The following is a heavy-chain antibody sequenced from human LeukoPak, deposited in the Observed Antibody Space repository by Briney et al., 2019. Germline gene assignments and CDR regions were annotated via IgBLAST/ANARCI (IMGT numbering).Heavy chain of an antibody. CDR3: ARVAATRAGYGMDV. Sequence: SETLSLTCIVSGGSISSYYWSWIRQPPGKGLEWIGYIYYSGSTNYNPSLKSRVTISVDTSKNQFSLKLSSVTAADTAVYYCARVAATRAGYGMDVWGQGTTVTVSS. CDR1: GGSISSYY. D-gene: IGHD5-24*01. V-gene: IGHV4-59*01. CDR2: IYYSGST. J-gene: IGHJ6*02.